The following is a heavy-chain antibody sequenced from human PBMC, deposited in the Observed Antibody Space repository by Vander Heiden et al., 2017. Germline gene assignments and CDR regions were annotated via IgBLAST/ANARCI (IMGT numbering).Heavy chain of an antibody. V-gene: IGHV3-7*03. D-gene: IGHD3-10*01. J-gene: IGHJ6*02. CDR2: IKQDGSEK. CDR3: ARGVLWFGELSHYYYYGMDV. CDR1: GFTFSSYW. Sequence: EVQLVESGGGLVQPGGSLRLSCAASGFTFSSYWMSWVRQALGKGLEWVANIKQDGSEKYYVDSVKGRFTISRDNAKNSLYLQMNSLRAEDTAVYYCARGVLWFGELSHYYYYGMDVWGQGTTVTVSS.